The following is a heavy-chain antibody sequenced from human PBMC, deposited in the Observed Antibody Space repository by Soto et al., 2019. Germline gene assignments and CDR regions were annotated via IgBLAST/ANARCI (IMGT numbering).Heavy chain of an antibody. Sequence: ASVKVSCKASGYTFTSYDINWVRQATGQGLEWMGWMNPNSGNTGYAQKFQGRVTMTRNTSISTAYMELSSLRSEDTAVYYCASNLGSGLYNNFDYWGQGTLVTVSS. D-gene: IGHD2-15*01. J-gene: IGHJ4*02. CDR1: GYTFTSYD. V-gene: IGHV1-8*01. CDR2: MNPNSGNT. CDR3: ASNLGSGLYNNFDY.